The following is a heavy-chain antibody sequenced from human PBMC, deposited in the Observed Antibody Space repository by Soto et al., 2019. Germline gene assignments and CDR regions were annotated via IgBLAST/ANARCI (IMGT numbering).Heavy chain of an antibody. CDR2: INPNSGGT. Sequence: ASVNVSCKASGYTFTGYYMHLVRQAPGQGLEWMGWINPNSGGTNYAQKFQGRVTMTRDTSISTAYMELSRLRSDDTAVYYCARGGKYYYVRSGSHTAFDISGQTTIV. J-gene: IGHJ3*02. D-gene: IGHD3-22*01. CDR1: GYTFTGYY. CDR3: ARGGKYYYVRSGSHTAFDI. V-gene: IGHV1-2*02.